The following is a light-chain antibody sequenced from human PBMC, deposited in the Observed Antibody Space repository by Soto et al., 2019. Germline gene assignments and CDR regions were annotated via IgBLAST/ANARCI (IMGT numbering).Light chain of an antibody. V-gene: IGKV1-17*01. Sequence: DIQMTQSPSSLSASVGDRVTITCRANQDIRNAVAWYQKKPGRAPERLMYLASILQSLAPSRFSGSGSVTEFTLTITGLQPEDFATYYCLPHNSHPYSFGQGTKLE. CDR1: QDIRNA. J-gene: IGKJ2*03. CDR3: LPHNSHPYS. CDR2: LAS.